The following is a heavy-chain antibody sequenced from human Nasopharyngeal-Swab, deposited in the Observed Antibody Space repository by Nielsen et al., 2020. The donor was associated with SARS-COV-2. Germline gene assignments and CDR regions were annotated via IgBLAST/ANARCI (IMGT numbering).Heavy chain of an antibody. D-gene: IGHD3-3*01. V-gene: IGHV4-39*07. CDR2: INHSGST. CDR1: GGSISSGGYY. J-gene: IGHJ3*02. CDR3: ARRHYDFWSGYSLANAFDI. Sequence: SETLSLTCTVSGGSISSGGYYWSWIRQPPGKGLEWIGEINHSGSTNYNPSLKSRVTISVDTSKNQLSLKLSSVTAADTAVYYCARRHYDFWSGYSLANAFDIWGQGTMVTVSS.